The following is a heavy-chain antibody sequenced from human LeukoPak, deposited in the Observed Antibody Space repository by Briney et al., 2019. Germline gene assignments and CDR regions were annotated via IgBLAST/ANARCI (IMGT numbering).Heavy chain of an antibody. Sequence: ASVKVSCKASGGTFSSYAISWVRQAPGQGLEWMGGIIPIFGTANYAQKFQGRVTITADESTSTAYMELSSLRSEDTAVYYCASSPYYYDSVPQWFDPWGQGTLVTVSS. CDR3: ASSPYYYDSVPQWFDP. D-gene: IGHD3-22*01. J-gene: IGHJ5*02. CDR1: GGTFSSYA. V-gene: IGHV1-69*13. CDR2: IIPIFGTA.